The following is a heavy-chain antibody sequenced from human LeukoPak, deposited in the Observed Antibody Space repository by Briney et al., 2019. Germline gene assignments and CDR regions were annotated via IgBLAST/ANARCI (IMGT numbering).Heavy chain of an antibody. D-gene: IGHD6-19*01. Sequence: ASVKVSCKASGYTFTSYDINWVRQATGQGLEWMGWMNPNSGNTGYAQKFQGRVTITRNTSISTAYMELSSLRSEDTAVYYCARDRGSPKEYYYYYYMDVWGKGTTVTVSS. CDR3: ARDRGSPKEYYYYYYMDV. CDR2: MNPNSGNT. J-gene: IGHJ6*03. CDR1: GYTFTSYD. V-gene: IGHV1-8*03.